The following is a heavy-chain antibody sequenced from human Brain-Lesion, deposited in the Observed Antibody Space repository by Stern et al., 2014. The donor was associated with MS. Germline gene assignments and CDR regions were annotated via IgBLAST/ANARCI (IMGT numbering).Heavy chain of an antibody. CDR1: GGSISSSTYY. J-gene: IGHJ4*02. V-gene: IGHV4-39*01. CDR2: IYYSGFT. CDR3: ARHDSVPRPSQLYSARDRGPGYFDY. D-gene: IGHD1-26*01. Sequence: QLQLQESGPGLVKPSETLSLTCTVSGGSISSSTYYLAWIRQPPGKGLEWIGNIYYSGFTYYNPSLKSRVTISVDMSKNQFSLKLSSVTAADTAIYYCARHDSVPRPSQLYSARDRGPGYFDYWGQGTLVTVSS.